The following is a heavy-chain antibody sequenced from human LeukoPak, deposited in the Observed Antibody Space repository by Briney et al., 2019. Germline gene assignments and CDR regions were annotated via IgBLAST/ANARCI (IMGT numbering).Heavy chain of an antibody. D-gene: IGHD1-26*01. CDR2: MNPNSGNT. V-gene: IGHV1-8*01. Sequence: ASVKVSCKASRYTFTSYDINWVRQATGQGLEWMGWMNPNSGNTGYAQKFQGRVTMTRNTSISTAYLELSSLRSEDTAVYYCARVVGATKIDYWGQGTLVTVSS. CDR1: RYTFTSYD. CDR3: ARVVGATKIDY. J-gene: IGHJ4*02.